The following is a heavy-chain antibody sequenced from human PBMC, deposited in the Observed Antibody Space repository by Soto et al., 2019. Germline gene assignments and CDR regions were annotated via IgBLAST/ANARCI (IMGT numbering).Heavy chain of an antibody. CDR3: ARVERGTATTVVDAFDI. Sequence: QVQLQQWGAGLLKPSETLSLTCAVFGGSVNSGNYYWSWIRQPPGKGLEWIGEMSHSGGTHFNPSLKSRVTISVDKSKNQFPRKMSSVTAADTALYYCARVERGTATTVVDAFDIWGPGTMVTVSS. J-gene: IGHJ3*02. CDR2: MSHSGGT. D-gene: IGHD1-1*01. V-gene: IGHV4-34*01. CDR1: GGSVNSGNYY.